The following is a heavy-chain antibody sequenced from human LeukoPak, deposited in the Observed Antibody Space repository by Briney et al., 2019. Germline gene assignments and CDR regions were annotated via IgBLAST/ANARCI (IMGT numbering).Heavy chain of an antibody. CDR2: IYPGDSDT. CDR1: GYSFSTYW. Sequence: GESLKISCKGSGYSFSTYWIGWVRQMPGKGLECMGIIYPGDSDTTYSLSFQGQVTISADKSISTAYLQWSSLKASDTAMYYCARRFETVAGTFYFDYWGQGTLVTVSS. D-gene: IGHD6-19*01. J-gene: IGHJ4*02. CDR3: ARRFETVAGTFYFDY. V-gene: IGHV5-51*01.